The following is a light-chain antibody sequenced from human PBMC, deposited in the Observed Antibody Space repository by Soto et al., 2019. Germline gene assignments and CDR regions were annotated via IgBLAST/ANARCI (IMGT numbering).Light chain of an antibody. Sequence: QSVLTQPPSASGSPGQSVTISCTGTSSDVGGYNYVSWYQQHPGKVPKLMIYEVSKRPSGVPDRFSGSKSGNTASLTVSGLQAEDEADYYCSSYAGRNTLVFGGGTQLTV. V-gene: IGLV2-8*01. CDR3: SSYAGRNTLV. CDR1: SSDVGGYNY. CDR2: EVS. J-gene: IGLJ2*01.